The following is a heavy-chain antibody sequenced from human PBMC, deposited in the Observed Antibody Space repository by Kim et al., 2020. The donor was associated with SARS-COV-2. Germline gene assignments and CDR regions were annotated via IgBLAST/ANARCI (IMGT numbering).Heavy chain of an antibody. Sequence: GGSLRLSCVASGFTFSNYAMSWVRQAPGKGLEWVSSIGSATWYVDSVKGRFTISRDNSRNTVSLQMNSLRAEDTATYYCAKTGQFENWSQGTLVTVSS. D-gene: IGHD3-9*01. CDR2: SIGSAT. V-gene: IGHV3-23*05. CDR3: AKTGQFEN. J-gene: IGHJ4*02. CDR1: GFTFSNYA.